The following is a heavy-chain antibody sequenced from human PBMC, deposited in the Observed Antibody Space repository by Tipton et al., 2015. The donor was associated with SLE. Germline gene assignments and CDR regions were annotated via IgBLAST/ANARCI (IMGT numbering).Heavy chain of an antibody. CDR2: ISSSGSTI. D-gene: IGHD7-27*01. V-gene: IGHV3-48*03. CDR3: ARGKQLGIGFDY. Sequence: SLRLSCAASGFTFSSYEMNWVRQAPGKGLEWVSYISSSGSTIYYADSVKGRFTISRDNAENSLYLQMNSLRAEDTAVYYCARGKQLGIGFDYWGQGTLVTVSS. CDR1: GFTFSSYE. J-gene: IGHJ4*02.